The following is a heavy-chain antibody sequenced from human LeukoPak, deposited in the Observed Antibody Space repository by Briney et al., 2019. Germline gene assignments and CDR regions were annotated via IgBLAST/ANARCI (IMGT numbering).Heavy chain of an antibody. CDR1: AYSISSSNW. J-gene: IGHJ3*02. CDR3: VTKGDGYYAFDI. Sequence: SETLSLTCAVSAYSISSSNWWRWIRQPPGKGLEWIGYIHTSGRTYYNPSLKIRVTMSVDTSKNQFSLNLSSVTAVDTAVYYCVTKGDGYYAFDIWGQGTMVTVSS. V-gene: IGHV4-28*01. D-gene: IGHD5-24*01. CDR2: IHTSGRT.